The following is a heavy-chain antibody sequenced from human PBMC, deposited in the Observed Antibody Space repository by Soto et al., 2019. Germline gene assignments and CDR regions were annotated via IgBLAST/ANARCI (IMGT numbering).Heavy chain of an antibody. CDR3: TTDILGYCSGGSCYGKTY. Sequence: GALRLSCAASGFTFSNAGMSWVRQAPGKGLEWVGRIKSKTDGGTTDYAAPVKGRFTISRDDSKNTLYLQMNSLKTEDTAVYYCTTDILGYCSGGSCYGKTYWGQGTLVTVSS. V-gene: IGHV3-15*01. CDR1: GFTFSNAG. CDR2: IKSKTDGGTT. D-gene: IGHD2-15*01. J-gene: IGHJ4*02.